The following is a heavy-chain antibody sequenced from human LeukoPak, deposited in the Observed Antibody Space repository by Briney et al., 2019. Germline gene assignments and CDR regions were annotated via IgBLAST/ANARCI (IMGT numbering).Heavy chain of an antibody. Sequence: GGSLRLSGAASGFTFSSYGMHWVRQAPGKGLEWVAVIWYDGSNKYYADSVKGRFTICRDNSKNTLYLQMNSLRAEDTAVYYCARGARYVILTGYYAYWGQGTLVTVSS. CDR3: ARGARYVILTGYYAY. CDR1: GFTFSSYG. CDR2: IWYDGSNK. V-gene: IGHV3-33*01. D-gene: IGHD3-9*01. J-gene: IGHJ4*02.